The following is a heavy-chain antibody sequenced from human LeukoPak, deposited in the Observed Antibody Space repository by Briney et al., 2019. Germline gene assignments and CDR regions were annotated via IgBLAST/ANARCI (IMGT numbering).Heavy chain of an antibody. V-gene: IGHV4-34*01. D-gene: IGHD3-9*01. CDR2: INHSGST. CDR1: GGSFSGYY. J-gene: IGHJ4*02. CDR3: ARVNPGLRYFGY. Sequence: SETLSLTCAVYGGSFSGYYWSWIRQPPGKGLEWIGEINHSGSTNYNPSLKSRVTISVDTSKNQFSLKLSSVTAADTAVYYCARVNPGLRYFGYWGQGTLVSVSS.